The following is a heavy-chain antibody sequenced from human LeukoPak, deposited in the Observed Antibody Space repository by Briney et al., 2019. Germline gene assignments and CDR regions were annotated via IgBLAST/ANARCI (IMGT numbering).Heavy chain of an antibody. CDR2: NHSSGST. CDR1: GGSISGYY. CDR3: AREGTTVTHFDY. V-gene: IGHV4-59*01. Sequence: SETLSLTCTVSGGSISGYYWSWIRQPPGKGLEWIGYNHSSGSTNYNPSLKSRVTISIDTSKNQFSLKLSSVTAADTAVYYCAREGTTVTHFDYWGQGTLVTVSS. J-gene: IGHJ4*02. D-gene: IGHD4-11*01.